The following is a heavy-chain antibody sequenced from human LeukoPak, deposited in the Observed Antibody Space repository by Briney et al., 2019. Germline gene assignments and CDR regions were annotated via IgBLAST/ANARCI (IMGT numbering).Heavy chain of an antibody. D-gene: IGHD6-13*01. Sequence: SETLSLTCTVSGGSISSYYWSWIRQAPGKGLEWIGYIYYSGTTNYNPSLKSRVTISVDTSKNQFSLKLSSVTAADTAVYYCARGVYIAAAQYAYWGQGTLVTVSS. CDR1: GGSISSYY. CDR2: IYYSGTT. V-gene: IGHV4-59*01. CDR3: ARGVYIAAAQYAY. J-gene: IGHJ4*02.